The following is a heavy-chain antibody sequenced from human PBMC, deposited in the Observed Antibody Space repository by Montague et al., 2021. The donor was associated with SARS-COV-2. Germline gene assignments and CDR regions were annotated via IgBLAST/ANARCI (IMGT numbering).Heavy chain of an antibody. D-gene: IGHD2-2*01. J-gene: IGHJ6*02. CDR3: ARVSYRLLLGPRYYGMDV. Sequence: SETLSLTCAVSGGSLSGYYWSWIRQPPGEGLEWIAEISYSGSTSYNPSLQSRVTISVDTSKNQFSLKLSSATAADTAVYYCARVSYRLLLGPRYYGMDVWGQGTTVTVSS. CDR1: GGSLSGYY. CDR2: ISYSGST. V-gene: IGHV4-34*01.